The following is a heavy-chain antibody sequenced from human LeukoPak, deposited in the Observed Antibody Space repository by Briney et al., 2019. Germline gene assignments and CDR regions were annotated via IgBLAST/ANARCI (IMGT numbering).Heavy chain of an antibody. CDR2: IYHSGST. V-gene: IGHV4-38-2*02. J-gene: IGHJ4*02. Sequence: SETLSLTCTVSGYSISSGYYWGWIRQPPGKGLEWIGSIYHSGSTNYNPSLKSRVTISVDTSKNQFSLKLSSVTAADTAVYYCARDSGSYSPWYFDYWGQGTLVTVSS. CDR3: ARDSGSYSPWYFDY. CDR1: GYSISSGYY. D-gene: IGHD1-26*01.